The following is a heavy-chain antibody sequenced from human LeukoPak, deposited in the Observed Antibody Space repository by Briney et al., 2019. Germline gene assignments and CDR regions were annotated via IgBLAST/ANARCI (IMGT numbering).Heavy chain of an antibody. Sequence: ASVKVSCKASGYTFTSYAMNWVRQAPGQGLEWMGWITSYNGNTNYAHKLQGRVTMTTDTSTSTAYMELRSLRSDDTAVYYCARGSNYYGSGNYYAFDPWGQGTLVTVSS. CDR1: GYTFTSYA. CDR3: ARGSNYYGSGNYYAFDP. V-gene: IGHV1-18*01. D-gene: IGHD3-10*01. CDR2: ITSYNGNT. J-gene: IGHJ5*02.